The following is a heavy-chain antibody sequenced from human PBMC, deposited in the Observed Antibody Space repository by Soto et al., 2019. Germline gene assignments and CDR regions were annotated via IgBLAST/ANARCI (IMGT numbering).Heavy chain of an antibody. D-gene: IGHD2-15*01. CDR2: ISPLFSTT. V-gene: IGHV1-69*01. J-gene: IGHJ1*01. Sequence: QVQLVQSGAEVKEPGSSVKVSCKATGDLFNNYAFNWVRQAPGQGLEWMGRISPLFSTTNYARKFQGRVTICVDELKTILYLEVSNLESEDTAMYYCAASSSVAAAGYFKFWGQGTLVTVSP. CDR3: AASSSVAAAGYFKF. CDR1: GDLFNNYA.